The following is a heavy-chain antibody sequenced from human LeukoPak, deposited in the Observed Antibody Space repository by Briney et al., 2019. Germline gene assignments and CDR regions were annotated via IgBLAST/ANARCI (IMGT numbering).Heavy chain of an antibody. CDR3: ARRYRYCSSTSCSDY. J-gene: IGHJ4*02. CDR1: GGSISSGEYY. D-gene: IGHD2-2*01. Sequence: SETLSLTCTVSGGSISSGEYYWSWIRQPPGKGLEWIGYIYYSGSTYYNPSLKSRVTISVDTSKNQFSLKLSSVTAADTAVYYCARRYRYCSSTSCSDYWGQGTLVTVSS. V-gene: IGHV4-30-4*08. CDR2: IYYSGST.